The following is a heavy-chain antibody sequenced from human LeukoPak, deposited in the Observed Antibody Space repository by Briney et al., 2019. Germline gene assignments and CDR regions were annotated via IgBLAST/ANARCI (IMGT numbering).Heavy chain of an antibody. Sequence: PGGSLRLSCAASGFTFSSYAMSWVRQAPGKGLEWVSAISGSGGSTYYADSVKGRFTISRDNSKNTLYLQMNSLGQEDTAVYYCAKDREYISSSFDFWGQGSLVTVSS. J-gene: IGHJ4*02. CDR2: ISGSGGST. V-gene: IGHV3-23*01. CDR3: AKDREYISSSFDF. CDR1: GFTFSSYA. D-gene: IGHD6-6*01.